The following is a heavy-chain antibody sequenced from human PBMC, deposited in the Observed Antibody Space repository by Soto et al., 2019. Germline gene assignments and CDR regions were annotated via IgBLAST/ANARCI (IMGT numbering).Heavy chain of an antibody. CDR1: GYTFTSYY. CDR3: ARFLREVVVYFAY. D-gene: IGHD2-15*01. J-gene: IGHJ4*02. V-gene: IGHV1-46*01. CDR2: INPSGGST. Sequence: ASVKVSCTASGYTFTSYYMHWVRQAPGQGLEWMGIINPSGGSTSYAQKFQGRVTMTRDTSTSTVYMELSSLRSEDTAVYYWARFLREVVVYFAYGGKETLVPVSP.